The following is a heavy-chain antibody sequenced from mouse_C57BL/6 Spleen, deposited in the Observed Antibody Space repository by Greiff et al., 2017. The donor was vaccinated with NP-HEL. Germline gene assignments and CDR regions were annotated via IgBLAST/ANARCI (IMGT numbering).Heavy chain of an antibody. V-gene: IGHV1-59*01. CDR3: ARPVYYGSSYGYFDV. J-gene: IGHJ1*03. D-gene: IGHD1-1*01. CDR2: IDPSDSYT. CDR1: GYTFTSYW. Sequence: QVQLQQPGAELVRPGTSVKLSCKASGYTFTSYWMHWVKQRPGQGLEWIGVIDPSDSYTTYNQKFKGKATLTVDTSSSTAYMQLSSLTSEDYAVYYCARPVYYGSSYGYFDVWGTGTTVTVSS.